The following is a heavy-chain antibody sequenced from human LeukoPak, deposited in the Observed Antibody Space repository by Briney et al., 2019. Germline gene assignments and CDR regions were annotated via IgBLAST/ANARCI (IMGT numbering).Heavy chain of an antibody. V-gene: IGHV3-23*01. J-gene: IGHJ4*02. Sequence: GGSLRLSCAASGFTFSNYAMSWVRQAPGKGLEWVSAINDSGGSTYYADSVKGRFTISRDNSMNTLYLQMNSLRAEDTAVYYCAKPAISSRGWYYDYWGQGTLVTVSS. CDR2: INDSGGST. D-gene: IGHD6-19*01. CDR3: AKPAISSRGWYYDY. CDR1: GFTFSNYA.